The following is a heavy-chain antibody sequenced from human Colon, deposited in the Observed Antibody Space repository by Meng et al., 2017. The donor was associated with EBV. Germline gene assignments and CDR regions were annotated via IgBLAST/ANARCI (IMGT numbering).Heavy chain of an antibody. CDR1: VGSISSVYW. J-gene: IGHJ4*02. CDR2: IYHSGST. V-gene: IGHV4-4*02. D-gene: IGHD5-18*01. CDR3: ARGGYYSFDY. Sequence: QLHVPGPDLMKPSEPLSLTCAVSVGSISSVYWWTWVRQSPGKGLEWIGEIYHSGSTNNNPSLKSRVTISVDKSKNQFSLKLTSVTAADTAVYYCARGGYYSFDYWGQRTLVTVSS.